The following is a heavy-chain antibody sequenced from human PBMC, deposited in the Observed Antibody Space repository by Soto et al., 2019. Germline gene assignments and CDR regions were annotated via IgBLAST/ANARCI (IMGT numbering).Heavy chain of an antibody. CDR3: AIGYAWQFLKF. J-gene: IGHJ4*03. CDR2: IVSSGATT. CDR1: GLTFSSFV. V-gene: IGHV3-23*01. D-gene: IGHD2-2*01. Sequence: GVSLRISCAASGLTFSSFVMRWVRQAPGKGPEWVSAIVSSGATTYYADSVKGRFTIPRDNSMNTLYLQMNSLRVEDMAVYYYAIGYAWQFLKFWGHWSFVSVSS.